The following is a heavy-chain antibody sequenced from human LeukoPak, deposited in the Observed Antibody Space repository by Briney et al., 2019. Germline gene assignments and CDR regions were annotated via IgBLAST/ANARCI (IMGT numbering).Heavy chain of an antibody. CDR2: ISYEGSLK. Sequence: GGSLRLSCAASGFTFTLSSYGMPWVRQAPGKGLEWVAVISYEGSLKYYADSVKGRFTISRDTSKNMLYLQMNGLRAEDTAVYYCSRYNTSSWDYWGQGTLVTVSS. V-gene: IGHV3-33*01. CDR1: GFTFTLSSYG. D-gene: IGHD6-6*01. J-gene: IGHJ4*02. CDR3: SRYNTSSWDY.